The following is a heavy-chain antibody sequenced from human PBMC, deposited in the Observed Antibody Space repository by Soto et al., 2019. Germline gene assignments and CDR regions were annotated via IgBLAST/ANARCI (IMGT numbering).Heavy chain of an antibody. V-gene: IGHV3-9*01. CDR2: ISWNSVTI. D-gene: IGHD1-26*01. CDR3: VRSSGSQPRAGWFDP. J-gene: IGHJ5*02. CDR1: GFNFDDHA. Sequence: GGSLRLSCAASGFNFDDHAMHWVRQAPGKGLEWVSGISWNSVTINYADSVKGRFTISRDNAKRTLHLQMNSLRPEDTAIYYCVRSSGSQPRAGWFDPWGQGTLVTVSS.